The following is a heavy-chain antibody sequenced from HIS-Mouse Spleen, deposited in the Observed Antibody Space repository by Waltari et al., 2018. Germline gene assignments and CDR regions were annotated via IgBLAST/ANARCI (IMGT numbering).Heavy chain of an antibody. CDR1: GGSISSSSYY. J-gene: IGHJ2*01. D-gene: IGHD6-13*01. CDR2: NYYSGST. CDR3: AREIPYSSSWYDWYFDL. Sequence: QLQLQESGPGLVKPSETLSLTCTVSGGSISSSSYYWGWIRQPPGKGLEWIGSNYYSGSTYTNPSLKGRVTISGDTSKSQFSLKLSAVTAADTAVYYCAREIPYSSSWYDWYFDLWGRGTLVTVSS. V-gene: IGHV4-39*07.